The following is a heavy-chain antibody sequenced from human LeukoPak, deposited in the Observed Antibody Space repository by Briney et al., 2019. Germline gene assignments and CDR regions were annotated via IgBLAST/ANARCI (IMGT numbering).Heavy chain of an antibody. J-gene: IGHJ1*01. CDR1: GGSLSSYY. Sequence: SETLSLTCTVSGGSLSSYYWSWIRQPPGKGLEWIAYIYYSGNTKYNPFLKSRVTITVDTSKTQFSLKLSSVTAADTAVYFRARGSTIFGFQHWGQGTLVTVSS. CDR2: IYYSGNT. V-gene: IGHV4-59*01. CDR3: ARGSTIFGFQH. D-gene: IGHD3-3*01.